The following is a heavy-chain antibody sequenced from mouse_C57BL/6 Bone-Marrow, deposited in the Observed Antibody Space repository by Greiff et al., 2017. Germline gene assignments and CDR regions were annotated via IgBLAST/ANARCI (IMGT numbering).Heavy chain of an antibody. J-gene: IGHJ2*01. CDR3: ERGLNYGSTGFDY. Sequence: QVQLQQPGAELVKPGASVKLSCKASGYTFTSYWMHWVKQRPGQGLEWIGMIHPNSGSTNYNEKFKSKATLTVDKSSSTAYMQLSSLTSEDSAVYYCERGLNYGSTGFDYWGQGTTLTVSS. D-gene: IGHD1-1*01. CDR1: GYTFTSYW. CDR2: IHPNSGST. V-gene: IGHV1-64*01.